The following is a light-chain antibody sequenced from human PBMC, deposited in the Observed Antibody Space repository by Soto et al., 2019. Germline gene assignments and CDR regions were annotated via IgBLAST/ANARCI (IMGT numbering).Light chain of an antibody. CDR2: EVT. CDR1: SSDVGSYNF. Sequence: QSALTQPPSASGSPGQSVTISCTGTSSDVGSYNFVSWYQQHPGKAPKLMIYEVTKRPSGVPDRFSGSKSDNTASLTVSGLQAEDEADYYCSSYAGSNNFGVLFCGGTKLTVL. V-gene: IGLV2-8*01. CDR3: SSYAGSNNFGVL. J-gene: IGLJ2*01.